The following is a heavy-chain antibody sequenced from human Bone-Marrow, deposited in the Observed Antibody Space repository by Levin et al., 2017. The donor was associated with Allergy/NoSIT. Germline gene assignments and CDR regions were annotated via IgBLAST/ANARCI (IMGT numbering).Heavy chain of an antibody. CDR2: IYYSGST. CDR3: ARVRDIAAAGSGGAEYFQH. CDR1: GGSISSGDYY. Sequence: SETLSLTCTVSGGSISSGDYYWSWIRQPPGKGLEWIGYIYYSGSTYYNPSLKSRVTISVDTSKNQFSLKLSSVTAADTAVYYCARVRDIAAAGSGGAEYFQHWGQGTLVTVSS. V-gene: IGHV4-30-4*01. J-gene: IGHJ1*01. D-gene: IGHD6-13*01.